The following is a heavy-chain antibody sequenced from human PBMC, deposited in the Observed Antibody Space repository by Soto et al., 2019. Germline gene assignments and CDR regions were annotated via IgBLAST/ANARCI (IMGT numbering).Heavy chain of an antibody. CDR3: VGGYYFGDY. CDR2: ISSDGSNK. V-gene: IGHV3-30*03. D-gene: IGHD3-22*01. J-gene: IGHJ4*02. Sequence: QVQLVESGGGVVQPGRSLRLSCAASGFTFSSYGMHWVRQAPGKGLEWVAVISSDGSNKYYADSVKGRFTISRDNSKNTLYLQMNSLRAEYTAVYYCVGGYYFGDYWGQGTLVTVSS. CDR1: GFTFSSYG.